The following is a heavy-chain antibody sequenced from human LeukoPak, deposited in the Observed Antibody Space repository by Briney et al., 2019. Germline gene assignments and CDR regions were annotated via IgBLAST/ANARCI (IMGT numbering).Heavy chain of an antibody. CDR3: ARDQVGVGASYFDY. CDR2: IYYSGST. V-gene: IGHV4-59*01. J-gene: IGHJ4*02. D-gene: IGHD1-26*01. CDR1: GGSISSYY. Sequence: SETLSLTCTVSGGSISSYYWSWIRQPPGKGLEWIGYIYYSGSTNYNPSLKSRVTISVDTSKNQFSLKLRSVTAADTAVYYCARDQVGVGASYFDYWGQGTLVTISS.